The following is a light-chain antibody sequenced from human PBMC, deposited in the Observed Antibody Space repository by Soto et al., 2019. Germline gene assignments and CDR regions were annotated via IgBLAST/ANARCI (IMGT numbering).Light chain of an antibody. V-gene: IGLV4-60*03. CDR2: LEGSGSY. CDR1: SGHSTYI. CDR3: ETWDRNTHV. Sequence: QPVLTQSSSASASLGSSVKVTCTLSSGHSTYIIAWHQQQPGKAPRYLMKLEGSGSYIKESGVPDRFSGSSSGADRYLTISNLQSEDEADYYCETWDRNTHVFGTETKVTVL. J-gene: IGLJ1*01.